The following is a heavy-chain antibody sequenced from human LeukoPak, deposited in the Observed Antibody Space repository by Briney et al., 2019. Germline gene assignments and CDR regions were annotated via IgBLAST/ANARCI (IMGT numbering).Heavy chain of an antibody. V-gene: IGHV4-4*07. CDR1: GGSISSYY. Sequence: SETLSLTCTVSGGSISSYYWSWIRQPAGKGLEWIGRIYTSGSTNYNPSLKSRVTVSVDTSKNQFSLKLSSVTAADTAVYYCAREATADILTGYYTSPHFDYWGQGTLVTVSS. CDR3: AREATADILTGYYTSPHFDY. D-gene: IGHD3-9*01. CDR2: IYTSGST. J-gene: IGHJ4*02.